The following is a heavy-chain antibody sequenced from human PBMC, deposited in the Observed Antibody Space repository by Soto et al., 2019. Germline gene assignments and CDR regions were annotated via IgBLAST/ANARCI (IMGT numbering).Heavy chain of an antibody. CDR2: MNPNSGNT. CDR3: ARGEGALRCLEWCPDY. V-gene: IGHV1-8*01. Sequence: QVQLVQSGAEVKKPGASVKVSCKASGYTFTSYDINWVRQAPGQVLEWMGWMNPNSGNTGYAQKFQGRVTRTSNTAISTAYMELISLGSEDTAVYYCARGEGALRCLEWCPDYWGQGTLVTVSS. CDR1: GYTFTSYD. D-gene: IGHD3-3*01. J-gene: IGHJ4*02.